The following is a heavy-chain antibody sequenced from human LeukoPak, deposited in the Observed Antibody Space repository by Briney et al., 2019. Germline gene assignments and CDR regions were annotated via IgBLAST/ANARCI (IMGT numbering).Heavy chain of an antibody. V-gene: IGHV4-34*01. CDR1: GGSFSGYY. CDR3: ARGGYYDSSGYYSTLYNWFDP. D-gene: IGHD3-22*01. J-gene: IGHJ5*02. CDR2: INHSGST. Sequence: SETLSLTCAVYGGSFSGYYWSWIRQPPGKGLEWIGEINHSGSTNYNPSLTSRVTISVDTSKNQFSLKLSSVTAADTAVYYCARGGYYDSSGYYSTLYNWFDPWGQGTLVTVSS.